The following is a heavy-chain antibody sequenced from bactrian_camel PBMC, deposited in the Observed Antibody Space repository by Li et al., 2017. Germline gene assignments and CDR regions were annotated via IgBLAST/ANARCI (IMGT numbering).Heavy chain of an antibody. D-gene: IGHD2*01. CDR2: VDTDGTP. CDR3: AAASLSAACDCSGGDCSTLLGDEFAR. J-gene: IGHJ4*01. CDR1: GYTYNRNC. V-gene: IGHV3S53*01. Sequence: HVQLVESGGDLVQAGGSLRLPCAASGYTYNRNCMAWFRQAPGKEREGIASVDTDGTPSYADSVKGRFTISKDNAENTLVLQMNSLKPEDTAMYYCAAASLSAACDCSGGDCSTLLGDEFARWGQGTQVTVS.